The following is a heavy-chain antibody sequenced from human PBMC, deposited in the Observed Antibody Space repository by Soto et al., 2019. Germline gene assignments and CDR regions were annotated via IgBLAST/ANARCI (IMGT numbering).Heavy chain of an antibody. Sequence: SETLSLTCNMSGDSYSISTYSWGWIRQPPGKALQWIGFIYQSGVTSYNPSLASRVSISLDRSNNQCSLKLKSVTAADTAVYFCAGMPYTSGLRFDPWGPGTLVTVSS. D-gene: IGHD6-19*01. J-gene: IGHJ5*02. CDR2: IYQSGVT. V-gene: IGHV4-30-2*01. CDR3: AGMPYTSGLRFDP. CDR1: GDSYSISTYS.